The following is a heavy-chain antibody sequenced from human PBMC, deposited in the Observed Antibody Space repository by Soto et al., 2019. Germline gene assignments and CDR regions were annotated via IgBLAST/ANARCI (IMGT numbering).Heavy chain of an antibody. D-gene: IGHD2-21*01. Sequence: GGSLRLSCATSGFSISDSYMSWIRQAPGKGLEWISYISPRSTFRDYADSLKGRFTISRDSVKNSVYLQMNNLTADDTGVYYCARGGGGGLFDPWGQGTLVTVSS. CDR3: ARGGGGGLFDP. CDR2: ISPRSTFR. CDR1: GFSISDSY. J-gene: IGHJ5*02. V-gene: IGHV3-11*06.